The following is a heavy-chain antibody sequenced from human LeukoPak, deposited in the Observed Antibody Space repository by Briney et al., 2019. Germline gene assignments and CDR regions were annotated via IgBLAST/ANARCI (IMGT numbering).Heavy chain of an antibody. CDR1: GFTFTDYG. D-gene: IGHD2-15*01. CDR3: AQASYSSNFDY. CDR2: ISYDGSNK. J-gene: IGHJ4*02. V-gene: IGHV3-30*18. Sequence: GGSLRLSCVTSGFTFTDYGTHWVRQAPGKGLEWVAVISYDGSNKYYGDSVKGRFTISRDNFKNTLYLQMNSLIPDDTAVYYCAQASYSSNFDYWGQGTLVTVSS.